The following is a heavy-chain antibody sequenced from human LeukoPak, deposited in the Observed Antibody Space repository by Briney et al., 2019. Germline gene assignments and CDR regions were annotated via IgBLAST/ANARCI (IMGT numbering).Heavy chain of an antibody. V-gene: IGHV3-66*01. Sequence: PGGSLRLSCAASGFTVSSNYMSWVRQAPGKGLEWVSVIYSGGSTYYADSVKGRFTISRDNSKNTLYLQMNSLRAEDTAVYYCARESSGGQWLVRPFDYWGQGTLVAVSS. CDR2: IYSGGST. CDR1: GFTVSSNY. CDR3: ARESSGGQWLVRPFDY. J-gene: IGHJ4*02. D-gene: IGHD6-19*01.